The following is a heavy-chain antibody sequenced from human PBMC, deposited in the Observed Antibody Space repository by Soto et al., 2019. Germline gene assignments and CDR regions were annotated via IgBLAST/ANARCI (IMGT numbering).Heavy chain of an antibody. V-gene: IGHV4-31*03. J-gene: IGHJ5*02. CDR3: ARGHSVLRYFDWPKGWFDP. CDR2: IYYSGST. CDR1: GGSISSAGYY. D-gene: IGHD3-9*01. Sequence: QVQLQESGPGLVKPSQTLSLTCTVSGGSISSAGYYWSWIRQHPGKGREWIGYIYYSGSTYYNPSLKSRVTISVDTSKNQFSLKLSSVTAADTAVYYCARGHSVLRYFDWPKGWFDPWGQGTLVTVSS.